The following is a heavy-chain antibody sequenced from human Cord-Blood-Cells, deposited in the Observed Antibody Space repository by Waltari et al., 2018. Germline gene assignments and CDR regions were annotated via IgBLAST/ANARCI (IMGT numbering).Heavy chain of an antibody. CDR3: ASRSSSWYFDY. CDR1: GGSISSSSYY. D-gene: IGHD6-13*01. CDR2: IYYRGSP. V-gene: IGHV4-39*01. Sequence: QLQLQESGPGLVKPSETLSLTCTVSGGSISSSSYYWGWIRQPPGKGLEWNGSIYYRGSPCYPPALKGPVPISVGQSKDQFSLKLSSVTAADTAVYYCASRSSSWYFDYWGQGTLVTVSS. J-gene: IGHJ4*02.